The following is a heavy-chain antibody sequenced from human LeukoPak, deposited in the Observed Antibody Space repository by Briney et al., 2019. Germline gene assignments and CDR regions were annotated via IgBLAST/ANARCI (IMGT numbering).Heavy chain of an antibody. Sequence: SETLSLTCAVYGGSFNGYYWTWIRQAPGKGLEWIGEINHVGVTNSNPSLKSRVAISVDTSKNQFSLILSSVTAADTAVYFCARGPYSYDSSGAFDIWGQGTMVTVSS. CDR1: GGSFNGYY. D-gene: IGHD3-22*01. CDR3: ARGPYSYDSSGAFDI. V-gene: IGHV4-34*01. J-gene: IGHJ3*02. CDR2: INHVGVT.